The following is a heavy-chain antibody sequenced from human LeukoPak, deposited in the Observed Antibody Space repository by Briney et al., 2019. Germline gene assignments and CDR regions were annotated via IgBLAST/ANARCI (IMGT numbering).Heavy chain of an antibody. CDR1: GFTFSSYW. Sequence: GGSLRLSCAASGFTFSSYWMSWVRQAPGKGLEWVANIKQDGSEKYYVDSVKGRFTISRDNAKNSLYLQMNSLRAEDTAVYYCARDLSRYYDFWSGYPYFDYWGQGTLVTVSS. V-gene: IGHV3-7*01. J-gene: IGHJ4*02. D-gene: IGHD3-3*01. CDR3: ARDLSRYYDFWSGYPYFDY. CDR2: IKQDGSEK.